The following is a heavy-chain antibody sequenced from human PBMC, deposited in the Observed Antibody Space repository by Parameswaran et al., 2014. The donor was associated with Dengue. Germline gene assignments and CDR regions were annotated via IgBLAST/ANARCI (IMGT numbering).Heavy chain of an antibody. CDR3: ASTFGEEHFDY. Sequence: WVRQAPGQGLEWMGRIIPIFGTANYAQKFQGRVTITADESTSTAYMELSSLRSEDTAVYYCASTFGEEHFDYWGQGTLVTVSS. CDR2: IIPIFGTA. D-gene: IGHD3-10*01. V-gene: IGHV1-69*15. J-gene: IGHJ4*02.